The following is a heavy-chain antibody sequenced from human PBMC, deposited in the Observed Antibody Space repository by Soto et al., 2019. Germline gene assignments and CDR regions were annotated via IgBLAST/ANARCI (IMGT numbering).Heavy chain of an antibody. D-gene: IGHD4-17*01. J-gene: IGHJ4*02. CDR1: GFTFSSYS. CDR3: ASVVYGDYARFPHS. Sequence: EVQLVESGGGLVQPGGSLRLSCAASGFTFSSYSMNWVRQAPGKGLEWVSYISSSSSTIYYADSVKGRFTISRDNAKNSRYLQMYRPGAEDTAVYYCASVVYGDYARFPHSWGQGTLVTVSS. V-gene: IGHV3-48*01. CDR2: ISSSSSTI.